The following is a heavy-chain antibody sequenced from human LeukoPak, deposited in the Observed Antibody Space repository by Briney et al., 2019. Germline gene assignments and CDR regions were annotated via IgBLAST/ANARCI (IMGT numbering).Heavy chain of an antibody. V-gene: IGHV4-61*02. J-gene: IGHJ3*02. CDR3: ARGDAFDI. Sequence: SQTLSLTCTVSGGSISSGSYYWSWIRQPAGKGLEWIGRIYTSGSTNHNPSLKSRVTISVDTSKNQFSLKLSSVTAADTAVYYCARGDAFDIWGQGTMVTVSS. CDR1: GGSISSGSYY. CDR2: IYTSGST.